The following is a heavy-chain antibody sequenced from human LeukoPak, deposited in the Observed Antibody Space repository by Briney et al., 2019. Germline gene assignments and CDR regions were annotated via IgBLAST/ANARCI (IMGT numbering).Heavy chain of an antibody. CDR1: EFTFSGSA. CDR2: IRSRADSYTT. V-gene: IGHV3-73*01. CDR3: RAAADLNDY. D-gene: IGHD6-13*01. Sequence: GGSLKLSCAASEFTFSGSAMHWVRQASGKGLEWLGRIRSRADSYTTAYAASVKGRFIVSRDDSKNTAYLQMNSLKTEDTAVYYCRAAADLNDYWGQGTLVTVSS. J-gene: IGHJ4*02.